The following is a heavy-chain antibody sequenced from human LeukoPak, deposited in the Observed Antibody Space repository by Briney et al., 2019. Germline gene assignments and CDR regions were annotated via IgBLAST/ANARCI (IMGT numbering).Heavy chain of an antibody. V-gene: IGHV4-4*07. CDR1: GGSISSYY. D-gene: IGHD3-10*01. CDR2: IYTSGST. CDR3: ARGQVWFGDFDY. J-gene: IGHJ4*02. Sequence: SETLSLTCTVSGGSISSYYWSWIRQPAGKGLEWIGRIYTSGSTNYNPSLKSRVTMSVDTSKNQFSLRLSSVTAADTAVYYCARGQVWFGDFDYWGQGTLVTVSS.